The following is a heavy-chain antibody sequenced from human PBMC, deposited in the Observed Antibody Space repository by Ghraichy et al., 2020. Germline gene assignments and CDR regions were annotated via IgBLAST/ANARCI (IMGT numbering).Heavy chain of an antibody. Sequence: SETLSLTCAVYGGSFSGYYWSWIRQPPGKGLEWIGEINHSGSTNYNPSLKSRVTISVDTSKNQFSLKLSSVTAADTAVYYCARGRYGSGRSRYMDVWGEGATVTVSS. CDR1: GGSFSGYY. D-gene: IGHD3-10*01. CDR3: ARGRYGSGRSRYMDV. CDR2: INHSGST. V-gene: IGHV4-34*01. J-gene: IGHJ6*03.